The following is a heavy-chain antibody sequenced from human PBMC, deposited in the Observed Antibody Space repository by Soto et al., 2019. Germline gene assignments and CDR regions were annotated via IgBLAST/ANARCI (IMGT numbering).Heavy chain of an antibody. V-gene: IGHV4-30-2*01. CDR3: VRVREKYCSCRSCYGEFDP. CDR2: IYHSGST. D-gene: IGHD2-15*01. Sequence: PSETLSLTCAVSGGSVRSGGYSWSWIRQPPGKGLEWIGYIYHSGSTYYNPSLKSRVTMSVDRSENQFSLKLNSMTAAETAVYYCVRVREKYCSCRSCYGEFDPRGHGTPVPVSS. J-gene: IGHJ5*02. CDR1: GGSVRSGGYS.